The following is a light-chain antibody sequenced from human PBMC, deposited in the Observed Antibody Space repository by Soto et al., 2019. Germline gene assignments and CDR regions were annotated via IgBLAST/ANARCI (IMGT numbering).Light chain of an antibody. J-gene: IGLJ1*01. V-gene: IGLV2-8*01. CDR1: SSDVGGYDY. CDR3: SSYAGSIYV. CDR2: EVS. Sequence: QSVLTQPPSASGSPGQSVTISCTGTSSDVGGYDYVSWYQQRPGKAPKLMIYEVSRRPSGVPDRFSGSKSGNTASLTVSGLQAEDEADYYCSSYAGSIYVFGTGTKVTVL.